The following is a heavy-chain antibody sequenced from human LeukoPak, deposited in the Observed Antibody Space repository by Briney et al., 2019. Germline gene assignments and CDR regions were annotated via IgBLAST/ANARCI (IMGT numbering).Heavy chain of an antibody. D-gene: IGHD6-19*01. CDR3: ASGEQWPTYY. CDR1: GGTFSSYA. V-gene: IGHV1-2*02. Sequence: ASVKVSCKASGGTFSSYAISWVRQAPGQGLEWMGWINPNSGGTNYAQKFQGRVTMTRDTSISTAYMELSRLRSDDTAVYYCASGEQWPTYYWGQGTLVTVSS. CDR2: INPNSGGT. J-gene: IGHJ4*02.